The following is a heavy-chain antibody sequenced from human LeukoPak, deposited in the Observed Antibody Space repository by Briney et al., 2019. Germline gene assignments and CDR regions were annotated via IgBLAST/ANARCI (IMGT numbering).Heavy chain of an antibody. J-gene: IGHJ3*02. Sequence: GGALRLSCAASGFTFSSYEMNWVGQAPGKGLEGVSYISSSGSTIYYAHSVKGRFPISRDNAKTSLYLQMNSLRPEDTAVYYCARISPPYSSSWNAFDIWGQGTMVTVSS. CDR2: ISSSGSTI. CDR3: ARISPPYSSSWNAFDI. CDR1: GFTFSSYE. V-gene: IGHV3-48*03. D-gene: IGHD6-13*01.